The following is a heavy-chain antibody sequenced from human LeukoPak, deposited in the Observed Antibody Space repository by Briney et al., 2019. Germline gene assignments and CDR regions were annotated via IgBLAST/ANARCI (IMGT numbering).Heavy chain of an antibody. CDR2: IYYSGST. J-gene: IGHJ4*02. CDR1: GGSISSYS. V-gene: IGHV4-59*01. Sequence: SETLSLTCTVSGGSISSYSWSWIRQPPGKGLEWVGYIYYSGSTNYNPSLKSRVTISIDTSKNQFSLKLSSVTAADTAVYYCATHPPKLCTGGSCSDYWGQGTLVTVSS. CDR3: ATHPPKLCTGGSCSDY. D-gene: IGHD2-15*01.